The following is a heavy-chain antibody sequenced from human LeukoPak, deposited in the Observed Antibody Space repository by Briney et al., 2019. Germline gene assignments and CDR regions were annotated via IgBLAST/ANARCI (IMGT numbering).Heavy chain of an antibody. CDR1: GGSISSYY. D-gene: IGHD3-16*02. CDR3: ARGRRAEDWGSYRYNELGWFDP. V-gene: IGHV4-59*01. Sequence: SETLSLTCTVSGGSISSYYWSWIRQPPGKGLEWIGYIYYSGSTNYNPSLKSRVTISVDTSKNQFSLKLSSVTAADTAVYYCARGRRAEDWGSYRYNELGWFDPWGQGTLVTVSS. J-gene: IGHJ5*02. CDR2: IYYSGST.